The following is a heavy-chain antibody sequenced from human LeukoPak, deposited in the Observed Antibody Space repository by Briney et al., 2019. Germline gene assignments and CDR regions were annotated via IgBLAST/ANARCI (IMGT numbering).Heavy chain of an antibody. CDR3: AKGQSGYCSGTTCHGAFDI. Sequence: PGGSLRLSCAASGFTFSNYAMNWVRQAPGKGLEWVSVISGTGTTTYYADSVKGRFAISRDNSKNTLYLQMNSLRVEDTAVYYCAKGQSGYCSGTTCHGAFDIWGQGTLVTVSS. D-gene: IGHD2-2*03. V-gene: IGHV3-23*01. CDR2: ISGTGTTT. CDR1: GFTFSNYA. J-gene: IGHJ3*02.